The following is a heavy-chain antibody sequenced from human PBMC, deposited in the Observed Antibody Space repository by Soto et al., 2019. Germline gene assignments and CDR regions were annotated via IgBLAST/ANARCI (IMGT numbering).Heavy chain of an antibody. J-gene: IGHJ4*02. D-gene: IGHD3-22*01. CDR1: GFTFSTSW. CDR3: ARGLSGYYPTLFDY. Sequence: EVQLVESGGGLVQPGGSLRLSCAASGFTFSTSWMSWVRQAPGKGLEWVANIKQYGSERYYVDSVKGRFTISRDNAKNSLFLQMNSLRAEDTAVYYCARGLSGYYPTLFDYWGQGTLVTVSS. V-gene: IGHV3-7*03. CDR2: IKQYGSER.